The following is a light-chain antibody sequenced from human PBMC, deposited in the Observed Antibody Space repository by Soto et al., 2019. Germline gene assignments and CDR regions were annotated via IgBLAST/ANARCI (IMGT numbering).Light chain of an antibody. Sequence: DSLMTQSPDSLAVSLGERATINCKSSQSVLYSSNNKNYLAWYQQKPGQPPKLLIYWASTRESGVPDRFSGSGSGTDFTLTISRLEPEDFAVYYCQQHGTSPITFGQGTRLEIK. CDR2: WAS. CDR3: QQHGTSPIT. CDR1: QSVLYSSNNKNY. V-gene: IGKV4-1*01. J-gene: IGKJ5*01.